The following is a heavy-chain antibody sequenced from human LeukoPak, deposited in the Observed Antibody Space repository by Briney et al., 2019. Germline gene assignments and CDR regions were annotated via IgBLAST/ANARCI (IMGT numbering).Heavy chain of an antibody. V-gene: IGHV1-8*01. Sequence: ASVRVSCKASGYTFTSYDINWVRQATGQGLEWMGWMNPNSGNTGYAQKFQGRVTMTRNTSISTAYMELSSLRSEDTAVYYCAREVYSSSWYWANIPNWFDPWGQGTLVTVSS. J-gene: IGHJ5*02. CDR1: GYTFTSYD. CDR3: AREVYSSSWYWANIPNWFDP. D-gene: IGHD6-13*01. CDR2: MNPNSGNT.